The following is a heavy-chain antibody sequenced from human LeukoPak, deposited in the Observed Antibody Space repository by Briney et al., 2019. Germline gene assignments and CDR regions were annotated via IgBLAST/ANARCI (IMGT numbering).Heavy chain of an antibody. V-gene: IGHV1-69*04. CDR2: ITPILGIA. CDR3: ALTTVTTAAFDI. J-gene: IGHJ3*02. D-gene: IGHD4-17*01. CDR1: VGTLSRYV. Sequence: SSVTVSCMASVGTLSRYVIRWVRQAPGQGVEWMGRITPILGIANYAQKFQGRVTITADKSTSTAYMELSSLRPEDTAVYYCALTTVTTAAFDIWGQGTMVTVSS.